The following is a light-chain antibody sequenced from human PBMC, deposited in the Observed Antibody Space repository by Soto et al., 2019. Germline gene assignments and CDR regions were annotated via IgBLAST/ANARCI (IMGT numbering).Light chain of an antibody. CDR1: RSVSSY. CDR3: QQRSN. Sequence: EIVLTQSPATLSLSPGERATLSCRASRSVSSYLAWYQQKPGQAPRLLIYDASNRATGIPARFSGSGSGTDFTLTISSLEPEDFAVYYCQQRSNFGGGTKVDIK. J-gene: IGKJ4*01. CDR2: DAS. V-gene: IGKV3-11*01.